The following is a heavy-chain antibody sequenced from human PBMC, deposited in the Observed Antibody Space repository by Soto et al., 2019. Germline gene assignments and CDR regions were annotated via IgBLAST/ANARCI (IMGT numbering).Heavy chain of an antibody. CDR2: IYYSGTT. V-gene: IGHV4-61*01. Sequence: QVQLQESGPGLVKPSETLSLTCAVSGDSVSNDNYYWSWIRQPPGKGLEWIGYIYYSGTTNYNSYRKSRLSLSVDMSKNQVALKLASVTAADTAVYVCARSQRGRTAFTFDYWGQGALVTVSS. CDR1: GDSVSNDNYY. CDR3: ARSQRGRTAFTFDY. D-gene: IGHD3-16*01. J-gene: IGHJ4*02.